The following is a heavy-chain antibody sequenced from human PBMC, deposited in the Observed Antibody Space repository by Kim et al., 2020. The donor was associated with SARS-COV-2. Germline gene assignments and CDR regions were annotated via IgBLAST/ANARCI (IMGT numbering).Heavy chain of an antibody. V-gene: IGHV4-34*01. CDR1: GGSFSGYY. J-gene: IGHJ4*02. D-gene: IGHD2-21*01. CDR3: ARDLMWWGNTKSDY. Sequence: SETLSLTCAVYGGSFSGYYWSWIRQPPGKGLEWIGEINDSGSTNYNPSSKSRVTISVDTSKNQFSLKLSSVTAADTAAYYCARDLMWWGNTKSDYWGQGT. CDR2: INDSGST.